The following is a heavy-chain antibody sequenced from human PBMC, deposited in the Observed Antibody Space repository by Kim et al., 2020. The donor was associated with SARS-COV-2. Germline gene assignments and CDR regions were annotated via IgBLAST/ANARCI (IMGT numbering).Heavy chain of an antibody. CDR1: GYTFTSYG. V-gene: IGHV1-18*04. CDR2: ISAYNGNT. J-gene: IGHJ6*02. Sequence: ASVKVSCKASGYTFTSYGISWVRQAPGQGLEWMGWISAYNGNTNYAQKLQGRVTMTTDTSTSTAYMELRSLRSDDTAVYYCARFRASVVRGVIWDVWGQGTTVTVSS. D-gene: IGHD3-10*01. CDR3: ARFRASVVRGVIWDV.